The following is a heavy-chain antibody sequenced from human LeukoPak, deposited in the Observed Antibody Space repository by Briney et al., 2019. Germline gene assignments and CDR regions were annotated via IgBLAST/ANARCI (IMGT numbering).Heavy chain of an antibody. V-gene: IGHV4-4*02. CDR3: SRENGAFSPFGY. Sequence: SGTLSLTCGVSGGSITSTNWWSWVRQTPGQGLEWIGEISLNGVTNYNPSLNSRGTMLLDTSRNHLSLNLTSVTAADTAVYYCSRENGAFSPFGYWGQGTPVTVPS. J-gene: IGHJ4*02. CDR2: ISLNGVT. D-gene: IGHD2-8*01. CDR1: GGSITSTNW.